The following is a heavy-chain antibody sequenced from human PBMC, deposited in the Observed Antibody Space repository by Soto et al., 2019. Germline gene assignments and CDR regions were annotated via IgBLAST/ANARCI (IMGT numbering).Heavy chain of an antibody. J-gene: IGHJ3*02. V-gene: IGHV3-30-3*01. CDR3: ARVEEREWLLPILNSHDAVDI. CDR1: GFTFSSFA. CDR2: ISYDGSNK. D-gene: IGHD3-22*01. Sequence: QVQLVESGGGVVQPGRSLRLSCAASGFTFSSFAMHWVRQAPGKGLEWVAVISYDGSNKYYADSVKGRFTISRDNSKNTLYLQMNSLRAEDTAVYYCARVEEREWLLPILNSHDAVDIWGQGTMVTVSS.